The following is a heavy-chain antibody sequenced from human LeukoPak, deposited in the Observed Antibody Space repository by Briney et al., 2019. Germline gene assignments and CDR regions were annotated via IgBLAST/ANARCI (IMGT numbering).Heavy chain of an antibody. CDR2: VFYSGST. CDR3: ARDCGGDCYSGFNWFDP. V-gene: IGHV4-59*12. D-gene: IGHD2-21*02. CDR1: GDSISSYY. J-gene: IGHJ5*02. Sequence: SETLSLTCTVSGDSISSYYWSWIRQPPGKGLEWIGYVFYSGSTNYNASLKSRVAILVDTSKNQFSLKLSSVTAADTAVYYCARDCGGDCYSGFNWFDPWGQGTLVTVSS.